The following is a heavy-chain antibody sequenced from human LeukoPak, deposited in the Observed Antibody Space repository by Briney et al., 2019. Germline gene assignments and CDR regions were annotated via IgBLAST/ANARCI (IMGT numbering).Heavy chain of an antibody. CDR1: GGSFSSYC. CDR3: ARVQWLANWFDP. J-gene: IGHJ5*02. D-gene: IGHD6-19*01. V-gene: IGHV4-59*01. CDR2: IYYSGST. Sequence: SETLSLTCTVSGGSFSSYCWSWIRQPPGKGLEWIGYIYYSGSTNYNPSLKSRVTISVDTSKNQFSLKLSSVTAADTAVYYCARVQWLANWFDPWGQGTLVTVSS.